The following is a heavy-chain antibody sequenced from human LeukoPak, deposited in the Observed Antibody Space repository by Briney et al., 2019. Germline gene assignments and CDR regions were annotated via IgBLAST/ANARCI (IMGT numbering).Heavy chain of an antibody. D-gene: IGHD3-10*01. CDR1: GGSINSGGYY. CDR3: ARDRSDSGLGFDY. Sequence: SETLSLTCTVSGGSINSGGYYWSWIRQPPGKGLEWIGYIYHSGSTYYNPSLRSRVTISVDRSKNQFSLKLSSVTAADTAVYYCARDRSDSGLGFDYWGQGTLVTVSS. V-gene: IGHV4-30-2*01. J-gene: IGHJ4*02. CDR2: IYHSGST.